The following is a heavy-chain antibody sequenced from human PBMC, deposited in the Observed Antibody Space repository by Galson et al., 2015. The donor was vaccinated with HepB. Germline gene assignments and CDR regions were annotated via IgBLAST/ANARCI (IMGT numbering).Heavy chain of an antibody. CDR3: ARDGRQRYFDWLLSNYFDY. Sequence: SLRLSCAASGFTFSNYAMHWVRQAPGKGLEWVAVFSYDGGTKYYADSMKGRFTISRDNSESTLYLQMSSLRPEDTAVYYCARDGRQRYFDWLLSNYFDYWGQGTLVTVSS. D-gene: IGHD3-9*01. J-gene: IGHJ4*02. V-gene: IGHV3-30*04. CDR2: FSYDGGTK. CDR1: GFTFSNYA.